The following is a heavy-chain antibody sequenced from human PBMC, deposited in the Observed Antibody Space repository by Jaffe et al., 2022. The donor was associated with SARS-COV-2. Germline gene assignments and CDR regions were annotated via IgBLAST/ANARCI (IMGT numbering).Heavy chain of an antibody. CDR1: GGTFSSYT. J-gene: IGHJ5*02. CDR3: AREGSSPHNWFDP. V-gene: IGHV1-69*02. D-gene: IGHD3-10*01. Sequence: QVQLVQSGAEVKKPGSSVKVSCKASGGTFSSYTISWVRQAPGQGLEWMGRIIPILGIANYAQKFQGRVTITADKSTSTAYMELSSLRSEDTAVYYCAREGSSPHNWFDPWGQGTLVTVSS. CDR2: IIPILGIA.